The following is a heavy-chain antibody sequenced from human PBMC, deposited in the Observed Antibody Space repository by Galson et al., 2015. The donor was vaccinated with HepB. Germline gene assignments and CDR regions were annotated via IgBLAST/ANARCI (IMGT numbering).Heavy chain of an antibody. CDR2: TYYRSKWYN. CDR3: ARGSLANWGFRYAFDI. J-gene: IGHJ3*02. D-gene: IGHD7-27*01. CDR1: GDSVSSNSAA. Sequence: CAISGDSVSSNSAAWNWIRQSPSRGLEWLGRTYYRSKWYNDYAVSVKSRITINPDTSKNQFSLQLNSVTPEDTAVYYCARGSLANWGFRYAFDIWGQGTMVTVSS. V-gene: IGHV6-1*01.